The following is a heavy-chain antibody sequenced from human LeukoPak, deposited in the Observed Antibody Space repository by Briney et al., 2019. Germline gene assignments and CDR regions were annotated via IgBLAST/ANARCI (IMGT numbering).Heavy chain of an antibody. D-gene: IGHD3-22*01. CDR3: ARINYYDGSGFYRDY. Sequence: GGSLRLSCAVSGXTVSDYYMSWVRQAPGKGQEWVSVIYSGGKTYYADSVKGRFTISRDDSKNTLHLQMNSLRAEDTAVYYCARINYYDGSGFYRDYWGQGTLVTVSS. CDR1: GXTVSDYY. V-gene: IGHV3-53*01. CDR2: IYSGGKT. J-gene: IGHJ4*02.